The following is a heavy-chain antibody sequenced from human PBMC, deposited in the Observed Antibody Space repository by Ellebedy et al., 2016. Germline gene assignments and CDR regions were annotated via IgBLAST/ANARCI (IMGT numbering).Heavy chain of an antibody. D-gene: IGHD6-19*01. V-gene: IGHV3-21*01. Sequence: GGSLRLXXAASGSTFSSYSMNWFRQPPGKGLEWVSSISSSSSYIYYADSVKGRFTISRDNARNSLYLQMNSLRAEDTAVYYCARGGGYSSGWVIDYWGQGTLVTVSS. CDR3: ARGGGYSSGWVIDY. CDR1: GSTFSSYS. CDR2: ISSSSSYI. J-gene: IGHJ4*02.